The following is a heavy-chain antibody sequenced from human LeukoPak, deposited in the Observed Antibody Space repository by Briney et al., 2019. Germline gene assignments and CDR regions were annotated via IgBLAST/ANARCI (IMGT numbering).Heavy chain of an antibody. CDR1: GYSISSGYY. J-gene: IGHJ6*03. V-gene: IGHV4-38-2*02. Sequence: SETLSLTCIDSGYSISSGYYWGWIRQPPGKGLEWIGSIYRSGSTYYNPSLKSRVTISVDTSKNQFSLNLSSVTAADTAMYYCARDDRRTYYMDVWGKGTTVTVSS. CDR2: IYRSGST. D-gene: IGHD3-16*02. CDR3: ARDDRRTYYMDV.